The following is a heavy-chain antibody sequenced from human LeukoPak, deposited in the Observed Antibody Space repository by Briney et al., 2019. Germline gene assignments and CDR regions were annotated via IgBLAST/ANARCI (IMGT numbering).Heavy chain of an antibody. V-gene: IGHV4-34*01. CDR2: INHSGST. J-gene: IGHJ4*02. CDR1: GGSFSGYY. Sequence: PSETLSLTCAVYGGSFSGYYWSWIRQPPGKGLEWIGEINHSGSTNYNPSLKSRVTMSVDTSMNQFSLKLSSVTAADTAVYYCAKGSSSWPLRYYFDYWGQGTLVTVSS. D-gene: IGHD6-13*01. CDR3: AKGSSSWPLRYYFDY.